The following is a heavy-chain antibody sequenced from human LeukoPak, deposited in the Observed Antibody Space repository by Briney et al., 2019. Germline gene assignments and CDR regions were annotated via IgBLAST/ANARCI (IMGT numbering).Heavy chain of an antibody. CDR2: IYYSGST. V-gene: IGHV4-59*01. CDR1: GGSFSGYY. CDR3: ARRSGGSLINWFDP. Sequence: SETLSLTCAVYGGSFSGYYWSWIRQPPGKGLEWIGYIYYSGSTNYNPSLKSRVTISVDTSKNQFSLKLSSVTAADTAVYYCARRSGGSLINWFDPWGQGTLVTVSS. D-gene: IGHD2-15*01. J-gene: IGHJ5*02.